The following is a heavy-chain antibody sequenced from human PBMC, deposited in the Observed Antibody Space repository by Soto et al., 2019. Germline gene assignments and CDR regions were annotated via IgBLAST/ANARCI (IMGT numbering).Heavy chain of an antibody. CDR2: ISSNGDTT. V-gene: IGHV3-64*01. CDR1: GFTFSTSA. J-gene: IGHJ4*02. CDR3: ERDGSMRYLDY. Sequence: DVQLVESGGGLVQPGGSLRLSCAASGFTFSTSAMHWVRQAPGMGLEYVSAISSNGDTTYYANSVKGRFTISRDNSKNTLYLQMVSLRVEDMAVYYCERDGSMRYLDYWGQGALVTVSS.